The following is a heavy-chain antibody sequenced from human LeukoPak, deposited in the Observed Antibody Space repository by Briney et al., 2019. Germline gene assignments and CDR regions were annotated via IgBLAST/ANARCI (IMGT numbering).Heavy chain of an antibody. V-gene: IGHV1-69*05. CDR3: ARSLRYFDWTARGDAFDI. Sequence: ASVKVSCKASGGTFISYAISWVRQAPGQGLEWMGRIIPIFGTANYAQKFQGRVTITTDESTSTAYMELSSLRSEDTAVYYCARSLRYFDWTARGDAFDIWGQGTMVTVSS. J-gene: IGHJ3*02. D-gene: IGHD3-9*01. CDR2: IIPIFGTA. CDR1: GGTFISYA.